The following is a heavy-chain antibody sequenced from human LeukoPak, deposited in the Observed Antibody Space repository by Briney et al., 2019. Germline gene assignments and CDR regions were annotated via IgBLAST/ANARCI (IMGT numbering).Heavy chain of an antibody. Sequence: GGSLRLSCAVSGLTFSHAWMNWVRQAPGKGLEWVSVIYSGGSTYYADSVKGRFTISRDNSKNTLYLQMNSLRAEDTAVYYCASTPYYYDSSGYYGYFQHWGQGTLVTVSS. V-gene: IGHV3-53*01. J-gene: IGHJ1*01. D-gene: IGHD3-22*01. CDR1: GLTFSHAW. CDR2: IYSGGST. CDR3: ASTPYYYDSSGYYGYFQH.